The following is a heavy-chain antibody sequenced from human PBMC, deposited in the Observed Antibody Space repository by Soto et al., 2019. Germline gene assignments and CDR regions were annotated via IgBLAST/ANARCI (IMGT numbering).Heavy chain of an antibody. Sequence: SETLSLSCAVSGGSISSGGYSWSWIRQPPGKGLEWIGYIYHSGSTYYNPSLKSRVTISVDRSKNQFSLKLSSVTAADTAVYYCAREGSYKNYYYYGMDVWGQGTTVTAP. J-gene: IGHJ6*02. CDR2: IYHSGST. CDR3: AREGSYKNYYYYGMDV. V-gene: IGHV4-30-2*01. D-gene: IGHD2-15*01. CDR1: GGSISSGGYS.